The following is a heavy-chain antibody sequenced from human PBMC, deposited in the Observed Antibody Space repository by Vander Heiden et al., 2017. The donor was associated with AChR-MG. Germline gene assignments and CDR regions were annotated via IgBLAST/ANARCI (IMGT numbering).Heavy chain of an antibody. CDR1: SGSVRSHF. D-gene: IGHD3-9*01. J-gene: IGHJ4*02. V-gene: IGHV4-59*02. CDR2: IYYSGSS. CDR3: ARVGDVLTGYYPYYFDS. Sequence: QVHLQESGPGPVKPSETLSPTCTVSSGSVRSHFCTWVRQPPGKGLEWIGHIYYSGSSTYNPSLKSRVTISVDTSKNQFSLKLSSVTAADTALYYCARVGDVLTGYYPYYFDSWGQGTLVTVSS.